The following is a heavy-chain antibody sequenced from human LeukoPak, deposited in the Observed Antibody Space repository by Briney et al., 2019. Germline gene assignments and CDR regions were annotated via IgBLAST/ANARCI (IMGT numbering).Heavy chain of an antibody. CDR3: ARVRAGLQAFDT. CDR2: ISSGSKYI. Sequence: PGGSLRLSCAVSGFKFNTHDLNWVRQAPGKGLEWVSSISSGSKYILYADSVKGRFTVSRDNAKNSLYLQMNSLRAEDTAVYYCARVRAGLQAFDTWGQRTLVTVSS. CDR1: GFKFNTHD. D-gene: IGHD4-11*01. J-gene: IGHJ5*02. V-gene: IGHV3-21*01.